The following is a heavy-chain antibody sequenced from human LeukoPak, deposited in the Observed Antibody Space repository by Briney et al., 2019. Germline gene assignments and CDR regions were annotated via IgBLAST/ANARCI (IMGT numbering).Heavy chain of an antibody. V-gene: IGHV3-21*01. D-gene: IGHD4-17*01. CDR3: ARAPYGDYPEYYFDN. CDR1: GFTFSSYS. Sequence: PGGSLRLSCAASGFTFSSYSLTWVRQAPGQGLEWVSSISSSGTYIYYADSVKGRFTISRDNAKNSLYLLMNSLRTEATAVYYCARAPYGDYPEYYFDNCGQGTLVTVSS. CDR2: ISSSGTYI. J-gene: IGHJ4*02.